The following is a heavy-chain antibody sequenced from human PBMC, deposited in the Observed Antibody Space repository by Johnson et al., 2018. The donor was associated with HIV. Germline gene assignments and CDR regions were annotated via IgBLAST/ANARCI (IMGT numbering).Heavy chain of an antibody. CDR2: MSTSGSGGST. V-gene: IGHV3-23*04. Sequence: VQLVESGGGLVQPGGSLRLSCAASGFTFSDFFMSWIRQAPGKGLEWVAYMSTSGSGGSTYYADSVKGRFTISRDNSKNTLYLQMNSLRAEDTAVYYCAKVPPGRGFDAFDIWGQGTMVTVSS. CDR1: GFTFSDFF. J-gene: IGHJ3*02. CDR3: AKVPPGRGFDAFDI.